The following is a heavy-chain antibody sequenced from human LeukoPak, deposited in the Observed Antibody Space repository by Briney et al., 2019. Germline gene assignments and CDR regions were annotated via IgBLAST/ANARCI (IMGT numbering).Heavy chain of an antibody. V-gene: IGHV4-59*08. CDR3: ARLGDCSGGSCYPVTPFDY. Sequence: SETLSLTCTVSGGSISSYYWSWIRQPPGKGLEWIGYIYYSGSTNYNPSLKSRVTISVDTSKNQFSLKLSSVTAADTAVYYCARLGDCSGGSCYPVTPFDYWGQGTLVTVSS. CDR1: GGSISSYY. CDR2: IYYSGST. J-gene: IGHJ4*02. D-gene: IGHD2-15*01.